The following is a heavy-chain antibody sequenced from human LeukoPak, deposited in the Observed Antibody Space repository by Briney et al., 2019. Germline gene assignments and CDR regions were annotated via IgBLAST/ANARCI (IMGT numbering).Heavy chain of an antibody. CDR1: GYTFTGYY. V-gene: IGHV1-2*02. Sequence: ASVKVSCKASGYTFTGYYMHWVRQAPGQGLEWMGWINPNSGGTNYAQKFQGRVTMTRDTSISTAYMELSRLRSDDTAVYYCARGSTTDDVLLTGYPRPFDPWGQGTLVTVSS. CDR3: ARGSTTDDVLLTGYPRPFDP. J-gene: IGHJ5*02. CDR2: INPNSGGT. D-gene: IGHD3-9*01.